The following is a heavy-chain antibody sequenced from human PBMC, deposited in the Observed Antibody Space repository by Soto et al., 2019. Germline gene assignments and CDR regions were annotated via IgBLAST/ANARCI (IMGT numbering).Heavy chain of an antibody. J-gene: IGHJ5*02. CDR3: ASVPPSTMVRSPRYWFDP. D-gene: IGHD3-10*01. CDR1: GDTFTSYG. CDR2: ISAYNGNT. V-gene: IGHV1-18*01. Sequence: ASVKVSCKASGDTFTSYGISWVRQAPGQGLEWMGWISAYNGNTNYAQKLQGRVTMTTDTSTSTAYMELGSLRSDDTAVYYCASVPPSTMVRSPRYWFDPWGQGTLVTVSS.